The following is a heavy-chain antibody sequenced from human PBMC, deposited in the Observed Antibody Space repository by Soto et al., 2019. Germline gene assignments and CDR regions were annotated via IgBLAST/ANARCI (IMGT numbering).Heavy chain of an antibody. CDR3: ATLPPRGVVALAEGPS. D-gene: IGHD2-21*01. J-gene: IGHJ5*02. V-gene: IGHV4-4*02. Sequence: QVQLRQSGPGLVKPSGTLSLTCFVSGTSISSTYWWTWVRQSPGKGLYWIGEIHHTGGTNYNPALKTRLTISVDKANNQRSLRLTSVTAADSAIYYCATLPPRGVVALAEGPSWGQGSLVTVSS. CDR2: IHHTGGT. CDR1: GTSISSTYW.